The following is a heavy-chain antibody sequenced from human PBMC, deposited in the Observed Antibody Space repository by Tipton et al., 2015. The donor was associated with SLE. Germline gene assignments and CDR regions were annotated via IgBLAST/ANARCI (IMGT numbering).Heavy chain of an antibody. J-gene: IGHJ5*02. CDR3: AISRGYCSGGGCYGNWFDP. CDR2: IYPGDSDT. V-gene: IGHV5-51*01. D-gene: IGHD2-15*01. CDR1: GYKFTTYW. Sequence: QLVQSGAEVKKPGESLKISCKGSGYKFTTYWIGWVRQMPGKGLEWMGIIYPGDSDTRYSPSFQGQVTISVDKSINTAYLQWSSLKASDTAMYYCAISRGYCSGGGCYGNWFDPWGQGTLVTVSP.